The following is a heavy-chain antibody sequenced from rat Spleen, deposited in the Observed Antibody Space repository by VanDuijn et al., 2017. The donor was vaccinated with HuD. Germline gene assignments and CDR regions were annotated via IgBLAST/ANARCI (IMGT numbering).Heavy chain of an antibody. CDR2: MRYNGDT. CDR1: GFSLLRYN. D-gene: IGHD1-11*01. CDR3: TRTYGGYTSHWFAY. J-gene: IGHJ3*01. Sequence: QVQLKESGPGLVQPSQTLSPTCTPSGFSLLRYNVHWVRQLPGKGLKWTGRMRYNGDTSYNSALKSRLSISRDTSKNQVFLKMNRLQTEDTAIYFCTRTYGGYTSHWFAYWGQGTLVTVSS. V-gene: IGHV2-63*01.